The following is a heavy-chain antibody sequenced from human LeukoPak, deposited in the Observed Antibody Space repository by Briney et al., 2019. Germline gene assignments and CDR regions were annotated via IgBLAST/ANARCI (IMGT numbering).Heavy chain of an antibody. Sequence: GGSLRLSCAASGFTVSSNYMSWVRQAPGKGLEWVSVIYSGGSTYHADSVKGRFTISRDNSKNTLYLQMNSLRAEDTAVYYCARINYDILTGYSDYWGQGTLVTVSS. CDR1: GFTVSSNY. CDR3: ARINYDILTGYSDY. D-gene: IGHD3-9*01. CDR2: IYSGGST. V-gene: IGHV3-66*01. J-gene: IGHJ4*02.